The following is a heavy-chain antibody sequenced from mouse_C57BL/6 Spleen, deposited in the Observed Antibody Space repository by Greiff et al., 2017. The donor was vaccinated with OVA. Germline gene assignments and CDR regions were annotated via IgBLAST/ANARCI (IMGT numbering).Heavy chain of an antibody. J-gene: IGHJ2*01. CDR2: ISDGGSYT. V-gene: IGHV5-4*01. CDR1: GFTFSSYA. Sequence: EVMLVESGGGLVKPGGSLKLSCAASGFTFSSYAMSWVRQTPEKRLAWVATISDGGSYTYYPDNVKGRFTISRDNAKNNLYLQMSHLKSEDTAMYYCARDPIYYGYGGYFDYWGQGTTLTVSS. CDR3: ARDPIYYGYGGYFDY. D-gene: IGHD2-2*01.